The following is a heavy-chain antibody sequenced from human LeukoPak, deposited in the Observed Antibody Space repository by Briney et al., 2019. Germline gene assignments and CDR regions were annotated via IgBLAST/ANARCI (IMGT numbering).Heavy chain of an antibody. D-gene: IGHD3/OR15-3a*01. V-gene: IGHV3-64D*06. CDR2: ITGNGDTS. Sequence: GGSLRLSCSASGFSFSNYVMPWVRQAPGKGLEYVSSITGNGDTSYYAESVKGRFTISRDNSKNTLYLQMTSLRAEDTAVYYCVKGKFGTGLEPWGQGTLVTVSS. CDR1: GFSFSNYV. CDR3: VKGKFGTGLEP. J-gene: IGHJ5*02.